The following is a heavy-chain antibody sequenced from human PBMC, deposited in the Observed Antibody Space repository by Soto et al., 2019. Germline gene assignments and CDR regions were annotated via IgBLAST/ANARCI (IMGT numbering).Heavy chain of an antibody. CDR2: IYHSGST. CDR3: ARVPDV. V-gene: IGHV4-30-2*01. J-gene: IGHJ6*02. Sequence: SETLSLTCAVSGGFISSGGYSWSWMRQPPGKGLEWIGYIYHSGSTYYNPSLKSRVTISVDRSKNQFSLKLSSVTAADTAVYYCARVPDVWGQGTTVTVSS. CDR1: GGFISSGGYS.